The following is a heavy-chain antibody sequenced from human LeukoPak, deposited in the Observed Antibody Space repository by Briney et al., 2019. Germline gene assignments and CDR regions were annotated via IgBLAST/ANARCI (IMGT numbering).Heavy chain of an antibody. Sequence: SVNVSCKASGGTFSSYAISWVRQAPGQGLEWMGGIIPIFGTANYAQKFQGRVTITADESTSTAYMELSSLRSEDTAVYYCARGLSPTYTFHDAFDIWGQGTMVTVSS. CDR1: GGTFSSYA. CDR3: ARGLSPTYTFHDAFDI. V-gene: IGHV1-69*13. J-gene: IGHJ3*02. D-gene: IGHD3-16*01. CDR2: IIPIFGTA.